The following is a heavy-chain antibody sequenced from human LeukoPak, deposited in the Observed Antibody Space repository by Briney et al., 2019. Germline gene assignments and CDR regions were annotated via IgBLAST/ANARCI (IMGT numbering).Heavy chain of an antibody. J-gene: IGHJ3*02. CDR2: IRYDGSNK. Sequence: GGSLRLSCAASGFTFSSYGMHWVRQAPGKGLEWAAFIRYDGSNKYYADSVKGRFTISRDNSKNTLYLQMNSLRAEATAVYYCAKAYFNCSGCSCYYPGAFDICGQGTMVTVSS. D-gene: IGHD2-15*01. V-gene: IGHV3-30*02. CDR3: AKAYFNCSGCSCYYPGAFDI. CDR1: GFTFSSYG.